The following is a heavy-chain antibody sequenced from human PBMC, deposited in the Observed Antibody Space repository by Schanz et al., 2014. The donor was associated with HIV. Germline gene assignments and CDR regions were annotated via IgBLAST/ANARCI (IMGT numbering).Heavy chain of an antibody. V-gene: IGHV1-2*02. J-gene: IGHJ4*02. D-gene: IGHD6-19*01. Sequence: QVQLVQSGAEVKKPGSSVTVSCTASGGTFMTYAISWVRQAPGQGLEWMGWINPNSGGADSAQKFQGRVTMTRDTSISTAYLELSRLRSDDTAVYYCARDFSGWTEFDYWGQGTLVTVSS. CDR1: GGTFMTYA. CDR2: INPNSGGA. CDR3: ARDFSGWTEFDY.